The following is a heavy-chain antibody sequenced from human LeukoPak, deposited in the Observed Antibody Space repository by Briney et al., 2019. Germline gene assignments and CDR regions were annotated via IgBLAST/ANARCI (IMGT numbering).Heavy chain of an antibody. D-gene: IGHD3-9*01. CDR1: GGSVSDYY. V-gene: IGHV4-59*08. J-gene: IGHJ5*02. Sequence: SETLSLTCTISGGSVSDYYWSWIRQSPGKGLEWIGYIYHTGSTSYSPSLKSRVTISVDTSKNQFSLKLSSVTAADTAVYYCARQTSAYYDILTGQNWFDPWGQGTLVTVSS. CDR3: ARQTSAYYDILTGQNWFDP. CDR2: IYHTGST.